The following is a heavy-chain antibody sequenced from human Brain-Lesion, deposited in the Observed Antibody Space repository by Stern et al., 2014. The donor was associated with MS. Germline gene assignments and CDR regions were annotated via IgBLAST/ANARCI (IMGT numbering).Heavy chain of an antibody. J-gene: IGHJ5*02. CDR3: ARIDRGNYDFWSGYYDYWFDP. CDR2: INQDGSDK. Sequence: EVQLEESGGDLVQPGGSLRLSCVASGFTFSDYWLTWVRQAPGKGLQWVANINQDGSDKNYVDSVKGRFTISRDNAKNSLYLQMNSLRVDDTAVYYCARIDRGNYDFWSGYYDYWFDPWCQGTLVTVSS. V-gene: IGHV3-7*01. CDR1: GFTFSDYW. D-gene: IGHD3-3*01.